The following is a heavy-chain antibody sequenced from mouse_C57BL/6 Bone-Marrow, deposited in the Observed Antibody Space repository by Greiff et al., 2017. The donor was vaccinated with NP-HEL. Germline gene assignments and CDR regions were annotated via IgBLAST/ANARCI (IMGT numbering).Heavy chain of an antibody. Sequence: EVNLVESGGGLVKPGGSLKLSCAASGFTFSSYAMSWVRQTPEKRLEWVATISDGGSYTYYPDNVKGRFTISRDNAKNNLYLQMSHLKSEDTAMYYCARDTVSWFAYWGQGTLVTVSA. CDR3: ARDTVSWFAY. CDR1: GFTFSSYA. CDR2: ISDGGSYT. V-gene: IGHV5-4*01. J-gene: IGHJ3*01.